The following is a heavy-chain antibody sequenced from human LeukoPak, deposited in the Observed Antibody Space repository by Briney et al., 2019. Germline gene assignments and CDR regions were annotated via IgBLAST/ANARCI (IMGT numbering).Heavy chain of an antibody. CDR3: ARDKQRYDFWSGYCNY. CDR1: GFTFGSYS. J-gene: IGHJ4*02. D-gene: IGHD3-3*01. V-gene: IGHV3-21*01. Sequence: GGSLRLSCAASGFTFGSYSMNWVRQAPGKGLEWVSFISSSSSYIYYADSVKGRFTISRDNAKNSLYLQMNSLRAEDTAVYYCARDKQRYDFWSGYCNYWGQGTLVIVSS. CDR2: ISSSSSYI.